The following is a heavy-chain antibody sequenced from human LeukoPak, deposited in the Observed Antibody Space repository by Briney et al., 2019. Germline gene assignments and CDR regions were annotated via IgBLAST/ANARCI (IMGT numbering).Heavy chain of an antibody. Sequence: GGSLRLSCAASGFTFSSYTMDWVRQAPGKGLEWVSSISSSSDYIYYADSVKGRFTISRDNAKNSLYLQMNSLRAEDTAVYYCATGGNQRYLFYWGQGTLVTVSS. CDR3: ATGGNQRYLFY. CDR1: GFTFSSYT. V-gene: IGHV3-21*01. D-gene: IGHD2-15*01. CDR2: ISSSSDYI. J-gene: IGHJ4*02.